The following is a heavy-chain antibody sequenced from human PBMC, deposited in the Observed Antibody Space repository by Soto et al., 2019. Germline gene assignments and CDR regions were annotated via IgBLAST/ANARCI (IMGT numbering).Heavy chain of an antibody. J-gene: IGHJ2*01. CDR2: IYWDDDK. V-gene: IGHV2-5*02. Sequence: QITLNESGPTLVKPTQTLTLTCTFSGFSLGTYGVGVGWIRQPPGKALEWLALIYWDDDKRYSPSLKSRLTIPKDTANRHVFLTLTTLDPVATATYSCAHTGGGIADWYFDLWGRGTPVIVSS. CDR1: GFSLGTYGVG. D-gene: IGHD1-26*01. CDR3: AHTGGGIADWYFDL.